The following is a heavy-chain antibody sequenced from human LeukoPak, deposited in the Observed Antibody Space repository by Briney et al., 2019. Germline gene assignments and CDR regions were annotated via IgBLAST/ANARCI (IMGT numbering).Heavy chain of an antibody. Sequence: SETLSLTCTVSGGSISSYYWSWIRQPAGKGLGWIGRIYTSGSTNYNPSLKSRVTMSVGTSRNQFSLNLSTVTAADTAVYYCARDRGHSYGSFDYWGQGTLVTVSS. CDR3: ARDRGHSYGSFDY. J-gene: IGHJ4*02. CDR2: IYTSGST. D-gene: IGHD5-18*01. CDR1: GGSISSYY. V-gene: IGHV4-4*07.